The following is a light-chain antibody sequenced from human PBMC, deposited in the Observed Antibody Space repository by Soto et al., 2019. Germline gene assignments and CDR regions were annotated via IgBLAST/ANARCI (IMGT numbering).Light chain of an antibody. CDR1: SSDVGAYNY. CDR2: DVS. V-gene: IGLV2-11*01. J-gene: IGLJ3*02. CDR3: SSYAGSYTWV. Sequence: QSVLTQPRSVSGSPGQTVTVSCTGTSSDVGAYNYVSWYRHHPGNAPKFLIYDVSRRPSGVPDRFSASKSGNTASLTISGLQAEDEADDYCSSYAGSYTWVFGGGTKLTVL.